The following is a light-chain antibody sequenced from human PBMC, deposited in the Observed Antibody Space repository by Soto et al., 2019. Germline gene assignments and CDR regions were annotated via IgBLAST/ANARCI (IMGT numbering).Light chain of an antibody. CDR1: SSDVGGYNY. J-gene: IGLJ1*01. Sequence: QSALTQPRSVSGSPGRSVTIPCTGTSSDVGGYNYVSWYQQHPGKAPKLMIYDVSERPSGVPDRFSGSKSGNTASLTISGLQAEDEADYYCCSYAGSPYVFGTGTKVTVL. V-gene: IGLV2-11*01. CDR3: CSYAGSPYV. CDR2: DVS.